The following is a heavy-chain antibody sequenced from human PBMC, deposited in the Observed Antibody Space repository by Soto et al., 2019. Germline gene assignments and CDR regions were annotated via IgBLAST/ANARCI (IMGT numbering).Heavy chain of an antibody. CDR1: GFTFSSYA. V-gene: IGHV3-23*01. CDR2: MTGSGDNR. J-gene: IGHJ4*02. D-gene: IGHD4-17*01. CDR3: AKDYGNFWDPLDY. Sequence: EVQLLESGGGLVQPGGSLRLSCAASGFTFSSYAMSWVRQAPGKGLEWVSGMTGSGDNRYYADSVKGRFTISRDNSKHTLYLQINSLRVEDTAVFYCAKDYGNFWDPLDYWGQGTQVTVSS.